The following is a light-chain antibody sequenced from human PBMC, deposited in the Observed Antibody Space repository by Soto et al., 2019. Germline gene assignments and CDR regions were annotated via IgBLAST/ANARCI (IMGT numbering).Light chain of an antibody. CDR3: AAWDDSRNAYV. J-gene: IGLJ1*01. CDR2: GNH. CDR1: TSNIGTNT. Sequence: QAVVTQPPSASGTPGQRVTISCSGRTSNIGTNTVNWYQHLPGTAPKLLVYGNHQRPSGVPDRFSGSKSGTSASLAISGLQSEDEAEYYCAAWDDSRNAYVFGTGTKLTVL. V-gene: IGLV1-44*01.